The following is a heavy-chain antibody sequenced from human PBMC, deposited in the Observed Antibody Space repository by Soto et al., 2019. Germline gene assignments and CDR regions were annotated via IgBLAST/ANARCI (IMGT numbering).Heavy chain of an antibody. CDR3: ARSTYYYDSSGSANDY. Sequence: SVKVSCKASGGTFSSYTISWVRQAPGQGLEWMGRIIPILGIANYAQKFQGRVTITADKSTSTAYMELSSLRSEDTAVYYCARSTYYYDSSGSANDYWGQGTLVTGSS. J-gene: IGHJ4*02. CDR2: IIPILGIA. CDR1: GGTFSSYT. D-gene: IGHD3-22*01. V-gene: IGHV1-69*02.